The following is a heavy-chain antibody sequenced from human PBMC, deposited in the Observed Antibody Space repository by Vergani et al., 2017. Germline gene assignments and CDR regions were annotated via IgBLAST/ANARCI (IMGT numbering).Heavy chain of an antibody. Sequence: EVQMLESGGRLVQPGGSLRLSCVASGFAFSRSAMSWVRQAPGKGLEWVSGLTASGSGISYADSVRGRFTISRDNSKNTLFLQMDSLRAEDTAVYYCTKSGWLQHFGAHYFDAWGQGILVTVSS. CDR1: GFAFSRSA. J-gene: IGHJ4*02. CDR3: TKSGWLQHFGAHYFDA. D-gene: IGHD5-24*01. CDR2: LTASGSGI. V-gene: IGHV3-23*01.